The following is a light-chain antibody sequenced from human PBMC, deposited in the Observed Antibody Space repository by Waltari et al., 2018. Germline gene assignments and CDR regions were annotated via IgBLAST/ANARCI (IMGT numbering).Light chain of an antibody. V-gene: IGKV1-9*01. J-gene: IGKJ5*01. CDR1: QGISSY. Sequence: DIQLTQSPSFLSASVGYRVTITCRSSQGISSYLAWYQQKAGKAPKLLIHTATTVQGGVPSRFSGSGSGTDFTLTISSLQPEDFATYYCQQRHSYPITFGQGTRLDIK. CDR3: QQRHSYPIT. CDR2: TAT.